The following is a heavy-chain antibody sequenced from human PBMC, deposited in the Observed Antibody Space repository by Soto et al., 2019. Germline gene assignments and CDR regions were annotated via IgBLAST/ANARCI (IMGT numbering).Heavy chain of an antibody. D-gene: IGHD2-15*01. Sequence: QVQLQESGPGLVKPSETLSLTCTVSGGSISSYYWSWIRQPPGKGLEWIGYIYYSGSTNYNPSLKSRVTISVDTSKNQFSLKLSSVTAADTAVYYCARPRCSGCSCYLVDYWGQGTLVTVSS. CDR2: IYYSGST. J-gene: IGHJ4*02. CDR1: GGSISSYY. CDR3: ARPRCSGCSCYLVDY. V-gene: IGHV4-59*08.